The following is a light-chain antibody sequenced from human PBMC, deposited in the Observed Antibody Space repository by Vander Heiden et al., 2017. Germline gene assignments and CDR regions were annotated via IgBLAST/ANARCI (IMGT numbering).Light chain of an antibody. Sequence: QAVVTPEPSLTVSPGGTVTLTCGCSTGAVTSGHYPYWFQQKPGQAPRTLIYDTSNKHAWTPVRVSGSLLGGKAALTLAGAQPEDEAEYYCLLSYSGDYVVFGGGTKLTVL. CDR2: DTS. CDR1: TGAVTSGHY. CDR3: LLSYSGDYVV. V-gene: IGLV7-46*01. J-gene: IGLJ2*01.